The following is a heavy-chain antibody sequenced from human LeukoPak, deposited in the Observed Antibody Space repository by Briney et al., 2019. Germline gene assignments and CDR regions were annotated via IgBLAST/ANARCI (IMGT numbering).Heavy chain of an antibody. CDR2: IKYSGNI. D-gene: IGHD6-25*01. CDR1: GGSISSSSYY. CDR3: ARRLSGSGWIDY. Sequence: PSETLSLTCTVSGGSISSSSYYWGWIRQPPGKGLEWIGNIKYSGNIYTNPSLKSRVTISVDTSKNQLSLKLGSVTAADTAAYFCARRLSGSGWIDYWGQGTLVTVSS. J-gene: IGHJ4*02. V-gene: IGHV4-39*01.